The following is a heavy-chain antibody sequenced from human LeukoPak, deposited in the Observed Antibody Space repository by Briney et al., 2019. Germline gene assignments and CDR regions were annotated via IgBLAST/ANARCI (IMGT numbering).Heavy chain of an antibody. J-gene: IGHJ6*03. CDR1: GYTFTGYY. CDR2: INPNSGGT. V-gene: IGHV1-2*02. D-gene: IGHD3-22*01. CDR3: ARSSHPYDSSGYYWGTHDTYYMDV. Sequence: ASVKVSCKASGYTFTGYYMHWVRQAPGQGLEWMGWINPNSGGTNYAQKFQGRVTMTRDTSISTAYMELSRLRSDDTAVYYCARSSHPYDSSGYYWGTHDTYYMDVWGKGTTVTASS.